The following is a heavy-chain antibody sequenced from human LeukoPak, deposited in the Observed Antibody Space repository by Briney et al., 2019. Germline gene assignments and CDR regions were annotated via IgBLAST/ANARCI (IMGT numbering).Heavy chain of an antibody. J-gene: IGHJ6*02. V-gene: IGHV4-34*01. D-gene: IGHD6-19*01. CDR2: INHSGST. CDR3: ARSPGPKAVAGRGRLYYYYGMDV. Sequence: PSETLSLTCAVYGGSFSGYYWSWIRQPPGKGLEWIGEINHSGSTNYNPSLKSRVTISVDTSKNQFSLSLSSVTAADTAVYFCARSPGPKAVAGRGRLYYYYGMDVWGQGTTVTVSS. CDR1: GGSFSGYY.